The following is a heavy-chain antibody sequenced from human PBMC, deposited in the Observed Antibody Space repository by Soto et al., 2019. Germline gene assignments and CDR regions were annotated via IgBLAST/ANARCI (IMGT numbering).Heavy chain of an antibody. J-gene: IGHJ6*02. CDR3: AKDRTGVAARRRSYQYYGMDV. Sequence: QVQLVESGGGVVQPGRSLRLSCAASGFTFISYSMHWVRQAPGKGLEWVAVISYDGHNEYYVDSVKGRFTISRDNSKNTVSLQMNSLRAEDTAVYFCAKDRTGVAARRRSYQYYGMDVWGQGTTVTVSS. CDR1: GFTFISYS. V-gene: IGHV3-30*18. CDR2: ISYDGHNE. D-gene: IGHD6-6*01.